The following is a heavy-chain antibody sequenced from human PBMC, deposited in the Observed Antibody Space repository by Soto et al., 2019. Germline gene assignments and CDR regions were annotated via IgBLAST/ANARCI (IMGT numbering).Heavy chain of an antibody. J-gene: IGHJ5*02. CDR3: ARVFSIYYYDSSGYPPPENLFDP. D-gene: IGHD3-22*01. V-gene: IGHV4-59*01. Sequence: SETLSLTCTVSGGSISSYYWSWIRQPPGKGLEWIGYIYYSGSTNYNPSLKSRVTISVDTSKNQFSLKLSSVTAADTAVYYCARVFSIYYYDSSGYPPPENLFDPCGQGTLVTGSS. CDR2: IYYSGST. CDR1: GGSISSYY.